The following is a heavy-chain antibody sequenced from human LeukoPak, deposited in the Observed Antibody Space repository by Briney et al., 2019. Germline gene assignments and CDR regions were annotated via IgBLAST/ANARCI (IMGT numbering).Heavy chain of an antibody. V-gene: IGHV3-53*01. CDR3: ARAGGIAAAGFVDV. CDR2: IYSRGSR. D-gene: IGHD6-25*01. Sequence: RAGALRLSCAASGFTVSSNYMSWVRQAPGKGLEWVSVIYSRGSRYYADSVKGRFTISRDNSKNTLYLQMNSLRAEDTAVYYCARAGGIAAAGFVDVWGKGTTVTVSS. J-gene: IGHJ6*04. CDR1: GFTVSSNY.